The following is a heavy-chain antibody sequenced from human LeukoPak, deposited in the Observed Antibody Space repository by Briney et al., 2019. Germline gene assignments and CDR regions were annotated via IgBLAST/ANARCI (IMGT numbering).Heavy chain of an antibody. CDR2: INPNSGGT. D-gene: IGHD5-18*01. Sequence: ASVKVSCKASGYTYTGYYMHWVRQAPGQGLEWMGWINPNSGGTNYAQKFQGRVTMTRDTSISTAYMELSRLRSDDTAVYYCARDLHTAMVTDYFGIDVWGQGTTVTVSS. CDR3: ARDLHTAMVTDYFGIDV. J-gene: IGHJ6*02. V-gene: IGHV1-2*02. CDR1: GYTYTGYY.